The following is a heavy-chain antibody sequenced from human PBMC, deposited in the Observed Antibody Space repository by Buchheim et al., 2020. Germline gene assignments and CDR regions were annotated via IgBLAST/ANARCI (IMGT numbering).Heavy chain of an antibody. V-gene: IGHV3-33*01. Sequence: QVQLVESGGGVVQPGRSLRLSCAASGFTFSSYGMHWVRQAPGKGLEWVAVIWYDGSNKYYADSVKGRFTISRDNSKNKLYLQMNSLRAEDTAVYYCAREGITMVRAILGYFDYWGQGTL. CDR3: AREGITMVRAILGYFDY. CDR2: IWYDGSNK. J-gene: IGHJ4*02. D-gene: IGHD3-10*01. CDR1: GFTFSSYG.